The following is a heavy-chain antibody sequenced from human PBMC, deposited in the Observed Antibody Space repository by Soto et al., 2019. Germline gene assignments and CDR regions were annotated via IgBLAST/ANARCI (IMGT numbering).Heavy chain of an antibody. CDR1: GGSFSGYY. CDR3: ARIKTIFGVSRSNWFAP. Sequence: QVQLQQWGAGLLKPSETLSLTCAVYGGSFSGYYWSCIRHPPGKGLEWIGEINHSGITNYTPSLTRRVTISVDTSQTQFPLQLGSGTAADTAVYYCARIKTIFGVSRSNWFAPWGQGPLVTVSS. V-gene: IGHV4-34*01. CDR2: INHSGIT. J-gene: IGHJ5*02. D-gene: IGHD3-3*01.